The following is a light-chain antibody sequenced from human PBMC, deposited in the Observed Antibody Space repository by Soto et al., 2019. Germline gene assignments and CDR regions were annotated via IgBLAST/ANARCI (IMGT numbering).Light chain of an antibody. J-gene: IGKJ5*01. CDR1: QNVYKF. CDR3: QQRKNWPPIT. V-gene: IGKV3-11*01. CDR2: DSS. Sequence: EIELTQSPATLSLSPGETATLSCRASQNVYKFLAWYQQRPGQPPRLLIFDSSNRATGVPVRFSGSGSGTVFTLTIGSLEPEDSAVYYCQQRKNWPPITFGQGTRLENK.